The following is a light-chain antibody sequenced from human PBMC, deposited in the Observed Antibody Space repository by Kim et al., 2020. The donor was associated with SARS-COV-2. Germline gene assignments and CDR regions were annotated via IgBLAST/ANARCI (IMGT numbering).Light chain of an antibody. CDR1: QNIGSK. CDR2: GTS. CDR3: QQSYSVPRS. V-gene: IGKV1-39*01. Sequence: DIQMTQSPSSLSASVGDRVTITCRASQNIGSKLNWYQQKPRQAPKLLIFGTSTLQDGVPSRFRGSGSGTGFTLTIDSLQRDDIGNYYCQQSYSVPRSFGQGTKVDIK. J-gene: IGKJ1*01.